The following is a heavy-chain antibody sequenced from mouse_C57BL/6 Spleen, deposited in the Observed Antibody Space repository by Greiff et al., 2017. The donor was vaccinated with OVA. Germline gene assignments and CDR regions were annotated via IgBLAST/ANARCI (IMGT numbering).Heavy chain of an antibody. Sequence: VQLQQSGAELVKPGASVKLSCKASGYTFTEYTIHWVKQRSGQGLEWIGWFYPGSGSIKYNEKFKDKATLTADKSSSTVYMELSRLTSEDAAGYCCARHEGSTMVTTDYAMDYWGQGTSVTVSS. CDR2: FYPGSGSI. CDR1: GYTFTEYT. J-gene: IGHJ4*01. D-gene: IGHD2-2*01. V-gene: IGHV1-62-2*01. CDR3: ARHEGSTMVTTDYAMDY.